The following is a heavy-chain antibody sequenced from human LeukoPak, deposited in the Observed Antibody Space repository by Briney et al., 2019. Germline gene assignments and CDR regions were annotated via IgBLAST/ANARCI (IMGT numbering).Heavy chain of an antibody. V-gene: IGHV3-21*04. J-gene: IGHJ4*02. CDR3: AKGPGMATVKRYLDY. CDR2: ISSSSSYI. CDR1: GFIFSSYS. Sequence: GGSLRLSCAASGFIFSSYSMNWVRQAPGKGLEWVSSISSSSSYIYYADSVKGRFTISRDNAKNSLYLQMNSLRAEDTALYYCAKGPGMATVKRYLDYWGQGTLVTVSS. D-gene: IGHD5-24*01.